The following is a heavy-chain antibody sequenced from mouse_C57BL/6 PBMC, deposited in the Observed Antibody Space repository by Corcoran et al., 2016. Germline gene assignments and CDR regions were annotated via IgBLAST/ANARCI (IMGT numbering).Heavy chain of an antibody. V-gene: IGHV9-3*01. CDR3: SRVYYCGSSYFDY. CDR2: INNYSGVP. CDR1: GYTFTTYG. J-gene: IGHJ2*01. Sequence: QIQLVQSEPELKKPGETVKISCKASGYTFTTYGMSWVKQAPGKGLKWMGWINNYSGVPTYADDFKGRFAFSLETSASTAYFQINNLKNEDTATYFCSRVYYCGSSYFDYWGQGTTLTVSS. D-gene: IGHD1-1*01.